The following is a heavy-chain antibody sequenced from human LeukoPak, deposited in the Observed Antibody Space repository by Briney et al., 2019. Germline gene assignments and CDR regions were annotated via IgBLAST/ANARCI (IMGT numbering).Heavy chain of an antibody. J-gene: IGHJ3*02. V-gene: IGHV5-10-1*01. CDR1: GYSFTSYW. CDR3: AKRRMTTVTTETAFDI. CDR2: IDPSDSYT. Sequence: GESLKISCKGSGYSFTSYWISWVRQMPGKGPEWMGRIDPSDSYTNYSPSFQGHVTISADKSISTAYLQWSSLKASDTAMYYCAKRRMTTVTTETAFDIWGQGTMVTVSS. D-gene: IGHD4-17*01.